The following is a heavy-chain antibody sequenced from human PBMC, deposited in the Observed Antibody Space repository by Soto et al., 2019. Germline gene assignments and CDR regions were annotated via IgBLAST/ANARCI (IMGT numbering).Heavy chain of an antibody. CDR1: GFTFSSYW. CDR2: INSDGSST. D-gene: IGHD3-16*02. Sequence: PGGSLRLSCAASGFTFSSYWMHWFRQAPGKGLVWVSRINSDGSSTSYADSVKGRFAISRDNAKNTLYLQMNSLRAEDTAVYYCARVRMITFGGVIVIPDDAFDIWGQGTMVTVSS. CDR3: ARVRMITFGGVIVIPDDAFDI. J-gene: IGHJ3*02. V-gene: IGHV3-74*01.